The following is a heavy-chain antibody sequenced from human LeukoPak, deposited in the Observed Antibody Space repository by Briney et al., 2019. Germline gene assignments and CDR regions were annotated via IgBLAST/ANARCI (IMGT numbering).Heavy chain of an antibody. V-gene: IGHV4-61*02. D-gene: IGHD5-18*01. CDR1: GGSISSGSYY. J-gene: IGHJ6*03. Sequence: PSETLSLTCTVSGGSISSGSYYWSWIRQPAGKGLEWIGRIYTSGSTNYNPSLKSRVTISVDTSKNQFSQKLSSVTAAGTAVYYCARVGRAAIVRVWGYYYYYMDVWGKGTTVTVSS. CDR3: ARVGRAAIVRVWGYYYYYMDV. CDR2: IYTSGST.